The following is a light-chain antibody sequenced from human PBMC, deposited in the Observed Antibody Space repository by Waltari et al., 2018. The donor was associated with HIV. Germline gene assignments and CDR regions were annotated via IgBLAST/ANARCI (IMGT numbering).Light chain of an antibody. CDR1: PSHIRRNT. J-gene: IGLJ2*01. V-gene: IGLV1-44*01. CDR2: GKN. Sequence: QSVLTQPPSASGTPEQRVTISCSGSPSHIRRNTVTWFQQFPGTAPKVLIFGKNQRPSGVPARFSGSKSGTSASLAISGLQSEDEADYYCASWDDSLNGPVFGGGTKLTVV. CDR3: ASWDDSLNGPV.